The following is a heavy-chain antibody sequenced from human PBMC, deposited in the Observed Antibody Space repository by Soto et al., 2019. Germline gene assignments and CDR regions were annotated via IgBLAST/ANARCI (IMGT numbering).Heavy chain of an antibody. Sequence: EVQLVETGGGLIQPGGSLRLSCAAAGFTVSSNYMSWVRQAPGKGLEWVSVIYSRGSTYYADSMKGRFTISRDNSKNTLYLQMNSLRAEDTAVYYCARDRGWLYYYYGMDVWGQGTTVPVSS. CDR2: IYSRGST. V-gene: IGHV3-53*02. D-gene: IGHD5-12*01. J-gene: IGHJ6*02. CDR3: ARDRGWLYYYYGMDV. CDR1: GFTVSSNY.